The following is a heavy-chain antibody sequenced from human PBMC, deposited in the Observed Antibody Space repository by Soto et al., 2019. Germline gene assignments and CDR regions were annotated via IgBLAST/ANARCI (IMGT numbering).Heavy chain of an antibody. CDR2: IYWNDDK. CDR3: AHRPSGWYLFDY. Sequence: KESGPTLVRPTQTLTLTCTFSGFSLSTSGLGVGWIRQPPGKALEWLALIYWNDDKRYSPSLTARLTITKDTSKNQVVLTMTNMDPVDTATYYCAHRPSGWYLFDYWGQGTLVTVSS. CDR1: GFSLSTSGLG. D-gene: IGHD6-19*01. V-gene: IGHV2-5*01. J-gene: IGHJ4*02.